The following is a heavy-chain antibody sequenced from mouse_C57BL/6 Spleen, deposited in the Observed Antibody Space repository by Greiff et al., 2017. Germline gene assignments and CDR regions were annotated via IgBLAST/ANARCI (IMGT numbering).Heavy chain of an antibody. Sequence: VQLKESEGGLVQPGSSMKLSCTASGFTFSDYYMAWVRQVPEKGLEWVANINYDGSSTYYLDSLKSRFIISRDNAKNILYLQMSSLKSEDTATYYCARDGHYYGSSYAMDYWGQGTSVTVSS. D-gene: IGHD1-1*01. CDR3: ARDGHYYGSSYAMDY. J-gene: IGHJ4*01. V-gene: IGHV5-16*01. CDR1: GFTFSDYY. CDR2: INYDGSST.